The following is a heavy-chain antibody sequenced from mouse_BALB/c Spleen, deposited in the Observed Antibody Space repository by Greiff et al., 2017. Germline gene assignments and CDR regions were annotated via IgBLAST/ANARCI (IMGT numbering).Heavy chain of an antibody. D-gene: IGHD2-9*01. CDR2: IDPETGGT. CDR3: TRSGLLWLRRNYAMDY. CDR1: GYTFTDYE. Sequence: QVQLQQSGAELVRPGASVTLSCKASGYTFTDYEMHWVKQTPVHGLEWIGAIDPETGGTAYNQKFKGKATLTADKSSSTAYMELRSLTSEDSAVYYCTRSGLLWLRRNYAMDYWGQGTSVTVSS. J-gene: IGHJ4*01. V-gene: IGHV1-15*01.